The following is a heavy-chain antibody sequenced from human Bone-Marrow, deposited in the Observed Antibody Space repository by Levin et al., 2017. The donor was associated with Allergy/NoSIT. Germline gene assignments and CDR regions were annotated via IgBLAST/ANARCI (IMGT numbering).Heavy chain of an antibody. D-gene: IGHD4-11*01. CDR3: ARGSSNYYWSQYYYYGMDV. V-gene: IGHV1-69*06. CDR1: GGTFSSYA. J-gene: IGHJ6*02. Sequence: SVKVSCKASGGTFSSYAISWVRQAPGQGLEWMGGIIPIFGTANYAQKFQGRVTITADKSTSTAYMELSSLRSEDTAVYYCARGSSNYYWSQYYYYGMDVWGQGTTVTVSS. CDR2: IIPIFGTA.